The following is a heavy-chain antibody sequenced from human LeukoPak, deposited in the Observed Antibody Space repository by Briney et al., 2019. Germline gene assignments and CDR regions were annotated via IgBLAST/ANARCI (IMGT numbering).Heavy chain of an antibody. CDR1: SYSINGAHY. V-gene: IGHV4-38-2*02. CDR2: FYYSGDT. D-gene: IGHD3-22*01. J-gene: IGHJ4*02. Sequence: SETLSLTCTVSSYSINGAHYWGWIRQSPGKGLEWIGSFYYSGDTYYNLSFKSRVTISADTSENQFSLRLSFVTAADTAVYYCARGPPKGHDDSSDYYVPACFDYWGQGTLVTVSS. CDR3: ARGPPKGHDDSSDYYVPACFDY.